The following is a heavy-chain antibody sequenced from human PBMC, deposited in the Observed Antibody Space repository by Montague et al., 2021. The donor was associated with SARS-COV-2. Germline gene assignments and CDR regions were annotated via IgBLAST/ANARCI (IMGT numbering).Heavy chain of an antibody. CDR2: IYYTGSS. CDR1: GGSVSSGSFY. Sequence: SETLSLTCTVSGGSVSSGSFYWSWIRQPPGKGLELIGYIYYTGSSNYNPSLKSRVTISVDTSKNQFSLKLSSVTAADTAVYYCASLRGSAEILIAFQVVSYVYGMDVWGQGTTVTVSS. D-gene: IGHD3-9*01. V-gene: IGHV4-61*01. J-gene: IGHJ6*02. CDR3: ASLRGSAEILIAFQVVSYVYGMDV.